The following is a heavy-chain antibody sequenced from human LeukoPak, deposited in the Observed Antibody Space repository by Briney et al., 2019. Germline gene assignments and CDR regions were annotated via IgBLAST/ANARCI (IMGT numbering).Heavy chain of an antibody. CDR3: ASAAGYSSGWYVY. J-gene: IGHJ4*02. CDR2: IYPDDSDT. CDR1: GYSFTSYW. V-gene: IGHV5-51*01. Sequence: GESLKISCKGSGYSFTSYWIGWVRQMPGKGLEWLGIIYPDDSDTRYSPSFQGQVTISADKSISTAYLQWSSLKASDTAMYYCASAAGYSSGWYVYWGQGTLVTVSS. D-gene: IGHD6-19*01.